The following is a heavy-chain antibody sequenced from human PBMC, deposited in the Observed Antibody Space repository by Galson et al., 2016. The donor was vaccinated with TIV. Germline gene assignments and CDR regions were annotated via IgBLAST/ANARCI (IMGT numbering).Heavy chain of an antibody. J-gene: IGHJ6*02. CDR1: GFNFTAYY. D-gene: IGHD3-10*01. CDR2: ISYSGSTM. V-gene: IGHV3-11*04. Sequence: SLRLSCAASGFNFTAYYMNWARQAPGKGLEWVSYISYSGSTMYYADSVRGRFTISRDNAKNSLYLQMSSLRAEDTAVYYCARETTMGVADYYYGMDVWGQGTTVTVSS. CDR3: ARETTMGVADYYYGMDV.